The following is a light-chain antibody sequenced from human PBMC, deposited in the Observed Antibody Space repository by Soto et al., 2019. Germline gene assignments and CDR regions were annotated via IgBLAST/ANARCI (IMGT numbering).Light chain of an antibody. CDR1: QSVTSNY. V-gene: IGKV3-20*01. CDR3: QQHGVSPRT. CDR2: GAS. Sequence: IVLTQSPGTLSLSPGERATLSCRASQSVTSNYLAWYQQKPGQAPRLLIYGASNRATGIPDRFSGSGSGTDFTLTISRLEAEDFVMYYCQQHGVSPRTFGQGTKVEIK. J-gene: IGKJ1*01.